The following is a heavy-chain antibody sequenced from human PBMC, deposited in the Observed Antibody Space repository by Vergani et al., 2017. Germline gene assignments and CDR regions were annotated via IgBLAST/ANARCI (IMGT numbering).Heavy chain of an antibody. Sequence: EVQLVESGGGLVKPGGSLRLSCAASGFTFSSYSMNWVRKAPGKGLEWVASISSSSSYIYYEDSVKGRFTISRDNAKNSLYLQMNSLRAEDTAVYYCVRAYDSSGYWVYYYGMDVWGQGTTVTVSS. J-gene: IGHJ6*02. CDR1: GFTFSSYS. CDR2: ISSSSSYI. CDR3: VRAYDSSGYWVYYYGMDV. V-gene: IGHV3-21*01. D-gene: IGHD3-22*01.